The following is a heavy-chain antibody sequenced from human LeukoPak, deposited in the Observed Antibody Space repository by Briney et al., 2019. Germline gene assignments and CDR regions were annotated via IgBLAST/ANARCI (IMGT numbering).Heavy chain of an antibody. V-gene: IGHV3-74*01. Sequence: PGGALRLSCAASGFTSSNYWMYWGRQAPGEGLVWVSHINSDGSSTTYADSVKGRFTISRDNSKNTLYLQMNSLRAEDTAVYYCAKRTSGSSWYSSDYWGQGTLVTVSS. CDR1: GFTSSNYW. J-gene: IGHJ4*02. CDR3: AKRTSGSSWYSSDY. D-gene: IGHD6-13*01. CDR2: INSDGSST.